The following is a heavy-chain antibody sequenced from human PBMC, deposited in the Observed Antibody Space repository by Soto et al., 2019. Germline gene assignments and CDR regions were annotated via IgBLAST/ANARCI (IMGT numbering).Heavy chain of an antibody. CDR3: ARGPGYGDYLIDY. V-gene: IGHV4-34*01. Sequence: QVQLQQWGAGLLKPSETLSLTCAVYGGSFSGYYWSWIRQPPGKGLEWIGEINHSGSTNYNPSLKSRVXXSXDXXKNQFSLKLSSVTAADTAVYYCARGPGYGDYLIDYWGQGTLVTVSS. J-gene: IGHJ4*02. CDR2: INHSGST. D-gene: IGHD4-17*01. CDR1: GGSFSGYY.